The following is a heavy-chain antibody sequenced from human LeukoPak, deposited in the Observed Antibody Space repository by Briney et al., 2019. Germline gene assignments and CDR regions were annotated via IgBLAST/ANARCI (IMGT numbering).Heavy chain of an antibody. Sequence: GASLRLSCAASGFTFSSYAMSWVRQAPGKGLEWVSAISGSGGSTYYADSVKGRFTISRDNSKNTLYLQMNSLRAEDTAVYYCAKDDKYKTAAAYGMDVWGQGTTVTVSS. J-gene: IGHJ6*02. V-gene: IGHV3-23*01. D-gene: IGHD6-13*01. CDR3: AKDDKYKTAAAYGMDV. CDR1: GFTFSSYA. CDR2: ISGSGGST.